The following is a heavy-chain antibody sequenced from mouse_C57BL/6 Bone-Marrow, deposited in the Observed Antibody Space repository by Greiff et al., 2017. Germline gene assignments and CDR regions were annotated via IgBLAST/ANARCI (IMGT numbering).Heavy chain of an antibody. Sequence: QVQLKESVPGLLQPSQTLSLTCSFSGFSLSTFGMGVGWIRQPSGQGLVWLAHISWGDAKYSTPALKSPPTISKDTAKNQVILKFANVSTANTATYYCYRIEDYGYDGVDDWGQGTTLTVSS. CDR1: GFSLSTFGMG. J-gene: IGHJ2*01. CDR3: YRIEDYGYDGVDD. CDR2: ISWGDAK. V-gene: IGHV8-8*01. D-gene: IGHD2-2*01.